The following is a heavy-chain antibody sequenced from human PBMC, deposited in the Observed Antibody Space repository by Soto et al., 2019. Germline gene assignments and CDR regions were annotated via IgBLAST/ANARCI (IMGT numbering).Heavy chain of an antibody. V-gene: IGHV3-33*06. Sequence: PGGSVRLSCAASGLNFSKSGTHWVRQGPGTGLEWVAVIWYDGSQKYYAEPVKGRFTIYRDNSNKPLYLQMSSLRAEDTAVYSCAKEGWGLYTFGRPLDNWGHGTLVTVS. D-gene: IGHD3-16*01. J-gene: IGHJ4*01. CDR2: IWYDGSQK. CDR1: GLNFSKSG. CDR3: AKEGWGLYTFGRPLDN.